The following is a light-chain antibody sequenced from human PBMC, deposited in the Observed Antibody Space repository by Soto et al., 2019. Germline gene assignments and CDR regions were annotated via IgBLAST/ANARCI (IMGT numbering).Light chain of an antibody. Sequence: QSALTQPPSASGSPGQSVTISCTGTSRDIGAQHFVSWYQQRPGEAPRLILYELDKRPSGVPDRFSGSKSGNTASLTVSGLQADDEADYYCTIHTSFNVFGGGTKLTVL. CDR3: TIHTSFNV. CDR1: SRDIGAQHF. CDR2: ELD. V-gene: IGLV2-8*01. J-gene: IGLJ2*01.